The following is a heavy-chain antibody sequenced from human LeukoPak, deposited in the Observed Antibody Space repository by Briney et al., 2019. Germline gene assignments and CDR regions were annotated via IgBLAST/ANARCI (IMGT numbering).Heavy chain of an antibody. CDR2: IYWDDDK. Sequence: PTQTLTLTCTFSGFSLSPSGVGVGWIRQPPGKALEWLALIYWDDDKRYSPSLKSMLTITKDTSKNQVVLTMTNMDPVDTATXYCAHCDYYDDGDNYFLVPFGYWGQGTLVTVSS. J-gene: IGHJ4*02. CDR3: AHCDYYDDGDNYFLVPFGY. V-gene: IGHV2-5*02. D-gene: IGHD3-22*01. CDR1: GFSLSPSGVG.